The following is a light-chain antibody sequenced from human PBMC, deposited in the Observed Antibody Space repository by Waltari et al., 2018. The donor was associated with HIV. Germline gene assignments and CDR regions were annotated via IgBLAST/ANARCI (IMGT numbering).Light chain of an antibody. CDR3: MQSLQSPWT. J-gene: IGKJ1*01. CDR2: LSS. CDR1: QNLLHSNGNNY. V-gene: IGKV2-28*01. Sequence: VLTQSPVSLPVIPGEPASISCRSSQNLLHSNGNNYLEWYVLKPGRSPQRLIYLSSNRASGVPDRLSGSGSGTDFTLRISRVAAEDVGVYYCMQSLQSPWTFGQGTKV.